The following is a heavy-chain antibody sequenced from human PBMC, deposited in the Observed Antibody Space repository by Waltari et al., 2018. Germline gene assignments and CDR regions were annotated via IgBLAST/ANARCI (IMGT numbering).Heavy chain of an antibody. CDR2: INPDGTTT. CDR3: VRSGFLDC. J-gene: IGHJ4*02. CDR1: GFSFTTHW. D-gene: IGHD1-26*01. V-gene: IGHV3-74*01. Sequence: EVQLVESGGGLVQPGGSLRLSCAASGFSFTTHWMNWARQDPGKGLVWVPRINPDGTTTPYADSVKGRLTISRDNSKNTLFLQMNSLSAEDTAVYYCVRSGFLDCWGQGTLVTVSS.